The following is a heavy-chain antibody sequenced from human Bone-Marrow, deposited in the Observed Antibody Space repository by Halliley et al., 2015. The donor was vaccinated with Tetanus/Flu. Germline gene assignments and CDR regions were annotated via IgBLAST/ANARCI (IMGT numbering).Heavy chain of an antibody. J-gene: IGHJ4*02. CDR2: ISQSGST. V-gene: IGHV4-34*01. CDR1: GGTFTGYF. CDR3: ARGDLLRYFDWLLTGYDF. Sequence: TLSLTCAVYGGTFTGYFWTWIRQPPGKGLEWIGEISQSGSTNYSPSLKSRVTLSVDTSKNQISLKLTSVTAADTAVYYCARGDLLRYFDWLLTGYDFWGQGTLVAVSS. D-gene: IGHD3-9*01.